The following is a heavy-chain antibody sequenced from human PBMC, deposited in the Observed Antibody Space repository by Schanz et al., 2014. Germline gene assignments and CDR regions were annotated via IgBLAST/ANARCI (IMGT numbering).Heavy chain of an antibody. D-gene: IGHD2-15*01. V-gene: IGHV3-21*01. J-gene: IGHJ4*03. CDR2: ISSSGSYI. Sequence: EVQLVESGGGLVKPGGSLRLSCEASEFTFSSYKMNWVRQAPGKGLEWVSSISSSGSYIHYADSVKGRFTISRDNAKNPPEPEMNSRRTQGPAFDYCGGVSSYRSAAWGPGTPVNGSP. CDR3: GGVSSYRSAA. CDR1: EFTFSSYK.